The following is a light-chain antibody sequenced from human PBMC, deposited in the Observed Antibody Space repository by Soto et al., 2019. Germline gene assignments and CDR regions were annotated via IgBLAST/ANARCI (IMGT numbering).Light chain of an antibody. CDR1: SSDVGSYNL. V-gene: IGLV2-23*02. J-gene: IGLJ1*01. CDR3: CSYAGSSTFVYL. CDR2: EVS. Sequence: QSALTQPASVSGSPGQSITISCTGTSSDVGSYNLVSWYQQHPGKAPKLMIYEVSKRPSGVSNRFSGSKSGNTASLTISGLQAEDEADYYCCSYAGSSTFVYLFGTGTKVTVL.